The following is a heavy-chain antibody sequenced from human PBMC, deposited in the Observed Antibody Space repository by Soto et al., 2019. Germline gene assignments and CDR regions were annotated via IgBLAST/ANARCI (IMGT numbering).Heavy chain of an antibody. V-gene: IGHV4-34*01. D-gene: IGHD3-3*01. CDR1: GGSFSGYY. CDR3: ARGGVRSPSGMDV. J-gene: IGHJ6*02. Sequence: QVQLQQWGAGLLKPSETLSLTCAVYGGSFSGYYWSWIRQPPGKGLEWIGEINHSGSTNYNPSLKSRVTISVDTSKNPFSLKLSSVTAADTAVYYCARGGVRSPSGMDVWGQGTTVTVSS. CDR2: INHSGST.